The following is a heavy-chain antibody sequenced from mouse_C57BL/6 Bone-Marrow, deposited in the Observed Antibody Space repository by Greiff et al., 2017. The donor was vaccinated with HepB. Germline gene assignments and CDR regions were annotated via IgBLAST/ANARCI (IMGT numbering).Heavy chain of an antibody. J-gene: IGHJ1*03. D-gene: IGHD2-1*01. Sequence: QVQLQQPGAELVKPGASVKLSCKASGYTFTSYWMHWVKQRPGQGLEWIGMIHPNSGSTNYNEKFKSKATLTVDKSSSTAYMQLSSLTSEDSAVYYCARNYGNYWYFDVWGTGTTVTVSS. CDR1: GYTFTSYW. CDR3: ARNYGNYWYFDV. V-gene: IGHV1-64*01. CDR2: IHPNSGST.